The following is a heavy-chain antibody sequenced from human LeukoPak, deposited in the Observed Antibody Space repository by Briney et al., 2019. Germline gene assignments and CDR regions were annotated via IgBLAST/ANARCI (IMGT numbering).Heavy chain of an antibody. Sequence: GGSLRLSCAASGFTVGSNYMNWVRQAPGKWLEWVSVVSSGGDTYYPDSARGRFVISRDHSQNTLYLQMNGLRAEDTAVYYCTRGVWDWGQGTLVTVSS. J-gene: IGHJ4*02. CDR3: TRGVWD. D-gene: IGHD1-26*01. V-gene: IGHV3-53*01. CDR1: GFTVGSNY. CDR2: VSSGGDT.